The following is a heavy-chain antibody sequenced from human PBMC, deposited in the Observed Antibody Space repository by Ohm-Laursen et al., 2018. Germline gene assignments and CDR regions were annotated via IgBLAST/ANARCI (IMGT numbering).Heavy chain of an antibody. V-gene: IGHV3-9*01. CDR1: GFTFSSYV. CDR3: AKDSGGRTQQVAEKGIDL. CDR2: ITWDSGSI. J-gene: IGHJ5*02. Sequence: SSLRLSCAASGFTFSSYVMSWVRQAPGKGLEWVSGITWDSGSIGYADSVEGRFTVSRDNARNSLYLQMNSLRSEDTALYYCAKDSGGRTQQVAEKGIDLWGQGTLVTVSS. D-gene: IGHD6-13*01.